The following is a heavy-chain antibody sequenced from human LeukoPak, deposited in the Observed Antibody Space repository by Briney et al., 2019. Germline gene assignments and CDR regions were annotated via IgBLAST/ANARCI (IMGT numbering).Heavy chain of an antibody. CDR2: ISSSSSTI. CDR1: GFTFSSYS. D-gene: IGHD3-22*01. J-gene: IGHJ4*02. V-gene: IGHV3-48*01. CDR3: ARRYYGSATYRLPYDY. Sequence: GGSLRLSCAASGFTFSSYSMNWVRQAPGKGLEWVSYISSSSSTIYYADSVEGRFTISRDNAKNSLYLQMNSLRAEDTAVYYCARRYYGSATYRLPYDYWGQGTLVTVSS.